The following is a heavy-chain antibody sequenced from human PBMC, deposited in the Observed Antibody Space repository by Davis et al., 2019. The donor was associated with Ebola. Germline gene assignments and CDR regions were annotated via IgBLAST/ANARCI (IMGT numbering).Heavy chain of an antibody. V-gene: IGHV1-18*01. CDR1: GYTFTRYG. J-gene: IGHJ5*02. Sequence: AASVKVSCKASGYTFTRYGISWVRQAPGQGLEWVGWISAYNGNTNYAQNLQGRVTMTTDTSTSTAYMEVRSLRYDDTAVYYCARAVTMVLPSGWFDPWGQGTLVTVSS. CDR3: ARAVTMVLPSGWFDP. D-gene: IGHD3-10*01. CDR2: ISAYNGNT.